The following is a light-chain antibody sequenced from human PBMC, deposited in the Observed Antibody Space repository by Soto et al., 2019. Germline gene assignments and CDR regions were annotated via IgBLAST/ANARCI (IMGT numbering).Light chain of an antibody. CDR3: QHYNSYSEA. J-gene: IGKJ1*01. V-gene: IGKV1-5*03. Sequence: IQMTQSPSTLSGSLGDRVTITCRASQTISSWLAWYQQKPGKAPKLLIYKASTLKSGVPSRFSGSVSGTEGTITISSLKQDDGATYYCQHYNSYSEAFGQGTKVDIK. CDR1: QTISSW. CDR2: KAS.